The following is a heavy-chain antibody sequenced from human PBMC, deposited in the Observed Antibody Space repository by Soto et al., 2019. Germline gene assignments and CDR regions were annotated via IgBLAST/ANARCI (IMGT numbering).Heavy chain of an antibody. V-gene: IGHV4-31*03. CDR2: IYYSGST. J-gene: IGHJ4*02. CDR1: GGSISSGGYY. Sequence: QVQLQESGPGLVKPSQTLSLTCTVSGGSISSGGYYWTWIRQHPGKGLECIGYIYYSGSTYYTPSLRSRVSISVNTSSNQFSLKLNSVTAADTAVYFWARGRAYNTKFDYWGQGTLVTVSS. D-gene: IGHD5-18*01. CDR3: ARGRAYNTKFDY.